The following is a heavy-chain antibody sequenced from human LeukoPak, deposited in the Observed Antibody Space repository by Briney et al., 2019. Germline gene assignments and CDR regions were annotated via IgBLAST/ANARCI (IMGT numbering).Heavy chain of an antibody. CDR1: GFTVDDTY. V-gene: IGHV3-66*01. CDR3: ARASPLAAAYDY. Sequence: GGSLRLSCAASGFTVDDTYMSWVRQAPGKGLEWVSVVYSGGRTFYADSVKGRFTISRDNAKNSLYLQMNSLRAEDTAVYYCARASPLAAAYDYWGQGTLVTVSS. D-gene: IGHD6-13*01. J-gene: IGHJ4*02. CDR2: VYSGGRT.